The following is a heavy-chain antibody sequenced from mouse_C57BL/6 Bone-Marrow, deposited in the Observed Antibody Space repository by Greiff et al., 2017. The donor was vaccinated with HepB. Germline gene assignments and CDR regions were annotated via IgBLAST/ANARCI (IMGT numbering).Heavy chain of an antibody. CDR3: ARYKGGYSS. J-gene: IGHJ2*01. CDR2: IRNKANGYTT. Sequence: EVKLMESGGGLVQPGGSLSLSCAASGFTFTDYYMSWVRQPPGKALEWLGFIRNKANGYTTEYSASVKGRFTISRDNSQSILYLQMNALRAEDSATYYCARYKGGYSSWGQGTTLTVSS. D-gene: IGHD2-3*01. V-gene: IGHV7-3*01. CDR1: GFTFTDYY.